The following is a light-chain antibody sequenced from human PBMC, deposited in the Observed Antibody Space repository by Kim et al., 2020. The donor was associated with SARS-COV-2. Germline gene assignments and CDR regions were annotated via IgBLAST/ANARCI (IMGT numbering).Light chain of an antibody. CDR1: NIGSKS. V-gene: IGLV3-21*04. CDR3: QVWDSTSDHPV. Sequence: SSELTQTPTVSVAPGMTASITCGGNNIGSKSVHWYQQKPGQAPVLVMYYDRDRPSGIPERFSGSNSGNTATLTISRVEAGDEANYYCQVWDSTSDHPVFGGGTQLTVL. CDR2: YDR. J-gene: IGLJ3*02.